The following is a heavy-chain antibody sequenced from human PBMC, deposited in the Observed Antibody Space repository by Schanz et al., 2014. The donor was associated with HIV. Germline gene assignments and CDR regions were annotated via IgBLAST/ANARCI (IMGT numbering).Heavy chain of an antibody. CDR3: AKDRNHYDSRYRGKGNYYYYYGMDV. J-gene: IGHJ6*02. V-gene: IGHV3-30*18. Sequence: QGQLVESGGGVVQPGRSLRLSCAASGFTFSSYGMHWVRQAPGKGLEWVAVISYDGRNKYYADPVKGRFTISRDNSKNTLYLQMKSLRPEDTAVYYCAKDRNHYDSRYRGKGNYYYYYGMDVWGQGTTVTVSS. CDR1: GFTFSSYG. CDR2: ISYDGRNK. D-gene: IGHD3-22*01.